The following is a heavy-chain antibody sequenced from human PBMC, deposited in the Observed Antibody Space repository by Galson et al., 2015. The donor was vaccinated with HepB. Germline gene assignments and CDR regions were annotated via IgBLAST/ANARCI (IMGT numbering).Heavy chain of an antibody. D-gene: IGHD4-17*01. V-gene: IGHV3-23*01. CDR3: ATEKGMNTVNEGFDA. CDR2: ISGSGHST. CDR1: GFTFSNYG. J-gene: IGHJ5*02. Sequence: SLRLSCAGAGFTFSNYGMTWVRQAPEKGLEWVSTISGSGHSTVYADSVKGRFTISRDNSKDTLYMQMNRLRVEDTAVYYCATEKGMNTVNEGFDAWGQGTLVTVS.